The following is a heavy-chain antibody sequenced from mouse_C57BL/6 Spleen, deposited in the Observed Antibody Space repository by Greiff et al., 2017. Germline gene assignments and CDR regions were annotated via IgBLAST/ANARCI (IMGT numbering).Heavy chain of an antibody. Sequence: VQLQQPGAELVKPGASVKMSCKASGYTFTSYWIIWVKQRPGQGLEWIGDIYPGSGSTNYNEKFKSKATLTVDTSSSTAYMQLSSLTSEDSAVYYCARDSNYEADYYAMDYWGQGTSVTVSS. CDR1: GYTFTSYW. CDR3: ARDSNYEADYYAMDY. D-gene: IGHD2-5*01. V-gene: IGHV1-55*01. J-gene: IGHJ4*01. CDR2: IYPGSGST.